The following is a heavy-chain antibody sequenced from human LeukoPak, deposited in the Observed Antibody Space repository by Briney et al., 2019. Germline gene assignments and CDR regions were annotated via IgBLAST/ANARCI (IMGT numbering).Heavy chain of an antibody. Sequence: PGGSLRLSCVVSGFIFSTHAMSWVRLAPGRGLEWVSTISDSGGSTYYTESVKGRFTISRDNSMSTLSLQMKSLGVEDTALYYCARGYCSGGSCTWGLFDSWGQGTLVTVSS. J-gene: IGHJ4*02. CDR1: GFIFSTHA. CDR3: ARGYCSGGSCTWGLFDS. D-gene: IGHD2-15*01. CDR2: ISDSGGST. V-gene: IGHV3-23*01.